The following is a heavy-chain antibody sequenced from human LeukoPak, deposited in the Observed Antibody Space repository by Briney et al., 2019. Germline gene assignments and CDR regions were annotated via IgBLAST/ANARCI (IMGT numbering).Heavy chain of an antibody. D-gene: IGHD6-6*01. Sequence: SETLSLTCAVSRGSISSYYWSWILQPPGKGLEWIGYIYYSGSPNYNPSLRSRVTISVDTSKNQFSLKLSSVTAADTAIYYCARGLTSYSRSSYWFDPWGQGTLVTVSS. J-gene: IGHJ5*02. CDR3: ARGLTSYSRSSYWFDP. CDR1: RGSISSYY. V-gene: IGHV4-59*01. CDR2: IYYSGSP.